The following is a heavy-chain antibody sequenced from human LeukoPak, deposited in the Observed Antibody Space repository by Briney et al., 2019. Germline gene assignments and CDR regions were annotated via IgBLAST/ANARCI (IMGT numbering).Heavy chain of an antibody. D-gene: IGHD5-24*01. V-gene: IGHV1-69*05. CDR2: IIPIFGTA. J-gene: IGHJ4*02. Sequence: ASVKVSCMASGGTFSSYAISWVRQAPGQGLEWMGGIIPIFGTANYAQKFQGRVTITTDESTSTAYMELSSLRSEDTAVYYCARETEMATMQYYFDYWGQGTLVTVSS. CDR3: ARETEMATMQYYFDY. CDR1: GGTFSSYA.